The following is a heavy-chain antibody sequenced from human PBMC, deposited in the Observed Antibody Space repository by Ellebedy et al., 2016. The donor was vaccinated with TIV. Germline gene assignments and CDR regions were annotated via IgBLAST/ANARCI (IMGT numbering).Heavy chain of an antibody. Sequence: AASVKVSCKASGCTFNSYAISWVRQAPGQGLEWMGWIYPSSGDTKYAQKFQGRVTMTRDTSITTAYMELNRLTSDDTATYYCVSATFSSLSPFDSWGQGTLAIVSS. V-gene: IGHV1-2*02. CDR3: VSATFSSLSPFDS. CDR2: IYPSSGDT. J-gene: IGHJ4*02. CDR1: GCTFNSYA. D-gene: IGHD6-13*01.